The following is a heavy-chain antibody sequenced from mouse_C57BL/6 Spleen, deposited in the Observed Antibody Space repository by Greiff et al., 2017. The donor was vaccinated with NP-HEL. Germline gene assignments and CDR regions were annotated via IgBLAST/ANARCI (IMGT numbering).Heavy chain of an antibody. CDR3: ARRGYYAMDY. Sequence: EVQRVESGGGLVQPGGSLKLSCAASGFTFSDYYMYWVRQTPEKRLEWVAYLSNGGGRTYYPDTVQGRFTLARYKAKNTLDLQMCRLKSEDTAMYYCARRGYYAMDYWGQGTSVTVSS. V-gene: IGHV5-12*01. J-gene: IGHJ4*01. CDR1: GFTFSDYY. CDR2: LSNGGGRT.